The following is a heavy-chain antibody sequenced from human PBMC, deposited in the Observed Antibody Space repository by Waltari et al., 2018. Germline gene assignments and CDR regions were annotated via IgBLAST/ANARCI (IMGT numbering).Heavy chain of an antibody. CDR1: GFTFSSYA. J-gene: IGHJ4*02. CDR2: ISYDGSNK. V-gene: IGHV3-30-3*01. CDR3: ARDWEDYGDYILDY. D-gene: IGHD4-17*01. Sequence: QVQLVESGGGVVQPGRSLRLSCAASGFTFSSYAMHWVRQAPGKGLEWVAVISYDGSNKYYADSVKGRFTISRDNSKNTLYLQMNSLRAEDTAVYYCARDWEDYGDYILDYWGQGTLVTVSS.